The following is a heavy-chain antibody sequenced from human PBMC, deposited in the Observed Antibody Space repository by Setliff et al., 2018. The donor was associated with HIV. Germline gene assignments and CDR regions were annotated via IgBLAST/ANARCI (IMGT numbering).Heavy chain of an antibody. J-gene: IGHJ5*02. Sequence: ASVKVSCKASGYTFNNYYMHWVRQAPGQGLEWMGIINPSDNRTYYAQKFQGRVTMTTDTSTSTASMELTSLRSDDTAVYYCARDGDYYGSGAGDPWGQGTLVTVS. CDR1: GYTFNNYY. D-gene: IGHD3-10*01. V-gene: IGHV1-46*02. CDR2: INPSDNRT. CDR3: ARDGDYYGSGAGDP.